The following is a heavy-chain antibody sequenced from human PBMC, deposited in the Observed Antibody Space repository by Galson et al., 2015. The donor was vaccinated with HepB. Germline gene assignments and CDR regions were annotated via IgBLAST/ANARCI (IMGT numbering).Heavy chain of an antibody. Sequence: SVKVSCKASGYTFTPYAMNWVRQAPGQGLEWMGWINTNTGKPTYAQGFTGRFVFSLDTSISTAYLQISSLKAEDTAVYYCATTPYYASGTYYNVWFGPWGQGTLVTVSS. J-gene: IGHJ5*02. CDR3: ATTPYYASGTYYNVWFGP. D-gene: IGHD3-10*01. CDR2: INTNTGKP. V-gene: IGHV7-4-1*02. CDR1: GYTFTPYA.